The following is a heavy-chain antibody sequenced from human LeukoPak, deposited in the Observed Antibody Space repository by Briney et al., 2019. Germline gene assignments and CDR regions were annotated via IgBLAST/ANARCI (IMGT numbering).Heavy chain of an antibody. CDR3: ARHGPRSRSSMSDF. CDR1: GYSFTTYW. J-gene: IGHJ4*02. D-gene: IGHD2-21*01. CDR2: IYPDDSDT. V-gene: IGHV5-51*01. Sequence: KIGESLKISCKGSGYSFTTYWIGWVRQMPGKGLEWMGIIYPDDSDTRYSPSFQGQVTLSVDKSINTAYLQWSSLKASDTAIYYCARHGPRSRSSMSDFWGQGTLVTVSS.